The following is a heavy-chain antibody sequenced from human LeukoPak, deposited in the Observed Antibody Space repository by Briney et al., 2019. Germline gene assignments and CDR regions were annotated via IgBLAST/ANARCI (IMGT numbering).Heavy chain of an antibody. CDR2: IIPIFRTP. J-gene: IGHJ4*02. Sequence: ASVKVSCKASGGTFSTSAMSWVRQAPGQGLEWMGGIIPIFRTPVSAQKFQGRVTITADRSTSTAYMELSGLTSDDTALYYCARGRGGQQDYWGQGTLVTVSS. V-gene: IGHV1-69*06. D-gene: IGHD6-13*01. CDR3: ARGRGGQQDY. CDR1: GGTFSTSA.